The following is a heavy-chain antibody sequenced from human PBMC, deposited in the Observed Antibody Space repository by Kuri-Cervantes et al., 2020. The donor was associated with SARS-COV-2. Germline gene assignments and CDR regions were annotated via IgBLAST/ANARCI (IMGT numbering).Heavy chain of an antibody. CDR3: ARLRRQWLPNDAFDT. CDR2: IDWDDDK. D-gene: IGHD6-19*01. Sequence: SGPTLVKPTQTLTLTCTFSGFSLSTSGMCVCWIRQPPGKALEWLALIDWDDDKYYSTSLKTRLTISKDTSKNQVVLTMTNMDPVDTATYYCARLRRQWLPNDAFDTWGQGTMVTGSS. J-gene: IGHJ3*02. CDR1: GFSLSTSGMC. V-gene: IGHV2-70*12.